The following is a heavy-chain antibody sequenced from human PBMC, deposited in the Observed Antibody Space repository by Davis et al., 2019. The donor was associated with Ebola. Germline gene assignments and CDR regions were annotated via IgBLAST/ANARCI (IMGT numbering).Heavy chain of an antibody. CDR3: ARTVATYGSGSYYYYYYGMDV. Sequence: GESLKISCTGSGYSFTSYWIGWVRQMPGKGLEWMGIIYPGDSDTRYSPSFQGQVTISADKSISTAYLQWSSLKASDTAMYYCARTVATYGSGSYYYYYYGMDVWGQGTTVTVSS. J-gene: IGHJ6*02. CDR1: GYSFTSYW. CDR2: IYPGDSDT. V-gene: IGHV5-51*01. D-gene: IGHD3-10*01.